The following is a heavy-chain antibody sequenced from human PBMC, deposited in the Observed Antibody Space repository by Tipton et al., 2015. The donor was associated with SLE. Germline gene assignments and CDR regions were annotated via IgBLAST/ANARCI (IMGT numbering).Heavy chain of an antibody. D-gene: IGHD2-8*02. J-gene: IGHJ1*01. CDR3: AKDWAATLLAQGGVS. CDR2: VSHTGGVT. Sequence: GSLRLSCVGSGFTFSVFTMSWVRQAPGKGLEWVSTVSHTGGVTYYADSVRGRFTISRANSKNTVYLQLNSLRTEDTAIYYCAKDWAATLLAQGGVSWGQGTLVTVST. CDR1: GFTFSVFT. V-gene: IGHV3-23*01.